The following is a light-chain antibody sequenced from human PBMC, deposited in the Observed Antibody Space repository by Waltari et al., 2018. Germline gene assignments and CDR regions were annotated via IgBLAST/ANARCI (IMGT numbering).Light chain of an antibody. CDR3: QQETNWSLT. V-gene: IGKV3D-15*01. CDR1: QSASSR. J-gene: IGKJ4*01. Sequence: EIVMTQSPATLSLSPGQRATLSCRASQSASSRLAWYQQKPGQPPRLLIYDASSRATGIPDRFSGSGSGTEFTLTISSLEPEDVAVYFCQQETNWSLTFGGGTKVEIK. CDR2: DAS.